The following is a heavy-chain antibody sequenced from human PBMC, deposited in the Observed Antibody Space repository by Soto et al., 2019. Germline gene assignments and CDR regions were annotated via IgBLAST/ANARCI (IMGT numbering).Heavy chain of an antibody. CDR2: ISFDGSNK. CDR1: GFSRYG. Sequence: QVQLVESGGGVVQPGRSLRLSCAASGFSRYGIHWVRQAPGKGLEWVAVISFDGSNKYYADTMKGRFTVSRDNSKSTFYLQMNSLTGADTAVYYCANSFQGHLDLDYGMDVWGQGTTVTVS. V-gene: IGHV3-30*18. D-gene: IGHD3-16*01. J-gene: IGHJ6*02. CDR3: ANSFQGHLDLDYGMDV.